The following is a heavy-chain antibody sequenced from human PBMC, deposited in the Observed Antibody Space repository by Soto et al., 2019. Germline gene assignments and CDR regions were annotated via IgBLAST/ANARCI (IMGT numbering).Heavy chain of an antibody. Sequence: QVQLVQSGAEVKKPGASVKVSCQASGYTFTSYGISWVRQAPGQGHEWVGWISADNGNTNYAQKLQGRVTMTTVTSTSTAYMELRGLRSDDTAVYYCARDHGGTPDPWGQGTLVTVSS. D-gene: IGHD1-26*01. CDR3: ARDHGGTPDP. CDR1: GYTFTSYG. CDR2: ISADNGNT. J-gene: IGHJ5*02. V-gene: IGHV1-18*04.